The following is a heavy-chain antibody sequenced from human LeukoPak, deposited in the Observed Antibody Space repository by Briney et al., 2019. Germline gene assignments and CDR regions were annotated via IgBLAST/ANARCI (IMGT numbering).Heavy chain of an antibody. J-gene: IGHJ3*02. CDR1: GFSFSSYS. V-gene: IGHV3-48*01. D-gene: IGHD1-26*01. CDR2: ISSRSDII. CDR3: ARTIVGTTYDAFDI. Sequence: GGSLRLSCAASGFSFSSYSMNWVRQAPGKGLEWVSYISSRSDIIYYADSVKGRFTISRDNAKKSLYLQMNSLRAEDTAMYYCARTIVGTTYDAFDIWGQGTMVTVSS.